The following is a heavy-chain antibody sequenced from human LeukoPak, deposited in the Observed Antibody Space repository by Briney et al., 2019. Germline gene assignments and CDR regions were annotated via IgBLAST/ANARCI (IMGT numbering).Heavy chain of an antibody. CDR1: GYSFTSYW. CDR3: ARLGDDSSGLNFDY. J-gene: IGHJ4*02. Sequence: ESLXXXCKGSGYSFTSYWIGWVRQMPGKGLEWMGIIYPGDSDTRYSPSFQGQVTISADKSISTAYLQWSSLKAADTAMYYCARLGDDSSGLNFDYWGQGTLVTVSS. V-gene: IGHV5-51*01. CDR2: IYPGDSDT. D-gene: IGHD3-22*01.